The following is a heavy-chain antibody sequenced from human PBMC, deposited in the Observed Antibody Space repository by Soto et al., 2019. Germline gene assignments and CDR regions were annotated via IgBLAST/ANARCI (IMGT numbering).Heavy chain of an antibody. J-gene: IGHJ6*02. V-gene: IGHV3-21*01. CDR3: ARDRSYYDFWSGYLSGMDV. D-gene: IGHD3-3*01. Sequence: EVQLVESGGGLVKPGGSLRLSCAASGFTFSSYSMNWVRQAPGKGLEWVSSISSSSSYIYYADSVKGRFTISRDNAKNSVYLQMNSLRAEDTAVYYCARDRSYYDFWSGYLSGMDVWGQGTTVTVSS. CDR1: GFTFSSYS. CDR2: ISSSSSYI.